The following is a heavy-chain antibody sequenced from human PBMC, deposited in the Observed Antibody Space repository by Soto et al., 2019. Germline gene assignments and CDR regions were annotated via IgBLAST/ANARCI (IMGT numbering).Heavy chain of an antibody. J-gene: IGHJ4*02. CDR3: ARIRLGPSGYDVDY. CDR2: IDWDDDK. D-gene: IGHD5-12*01. CDR1: GFSLSTSGMC. V-gene: IGHV2-70*01. Sequence: TFSGFSLSTSGMCVSWIRQPPGKALEWLALIDWDDDKYYSTSLKTRLTISKDTSKNQVVLTMTNMDPVDTATYYCARIRLGPSGYDVDYWGQGTLVTVSS.